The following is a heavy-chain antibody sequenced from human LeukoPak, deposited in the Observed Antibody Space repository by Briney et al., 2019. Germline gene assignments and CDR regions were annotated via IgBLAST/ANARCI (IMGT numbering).Heavy chain of an antibody. CDR1: GYTFTSYG. D-gene: IGHD3-3*01. CDR3: ARDLAERRDYDFWSGYYTPVGY. CDR2: ISAYNGNT. Sequence: GASVKVSCKASGYTFTSYGISWVRRAPGQGLEWMGWISAYNGNTNYAQKLQGRVTMTTDTSTSTAYMELRSLRSDDTAVYYCARDLAERRDYDFWSGYYTPVGYWGQGTLVTVSS. J-gene: IGHJ4*02. V-gene: IGHV1-18*01.